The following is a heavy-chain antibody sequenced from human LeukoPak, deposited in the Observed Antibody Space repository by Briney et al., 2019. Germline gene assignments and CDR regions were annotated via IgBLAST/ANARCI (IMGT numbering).Heavy chain of an antibody. CDR3: ARGGLYSGSYLDY. CDR1: GGTFSSYA. CDR2: IIPIFGTA. J-gene: IGHJ4*02. V-gene: IGHV1-69*13. Sequence: ASVKVSCKASGGTFSSYAISWVRQAPGQGLEWMGGIIPIFGTANYAQKFQGRVAITADESTSTAYMELSSLRSEDTAVYYCARGGLYSGSYLDYRGQGTLVTVSS. D-gene: IGHD1-26*01.